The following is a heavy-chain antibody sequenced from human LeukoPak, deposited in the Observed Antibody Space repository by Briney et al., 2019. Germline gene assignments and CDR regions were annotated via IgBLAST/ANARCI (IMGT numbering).Heavy chain of an antibody. CDR3: AKEREMNWFDP. J-gene: IGHJ5*02. CDR2: IYYSGST. V-gene: IGHV4-39*07. Sequence: SETLSLTCTVSGGSIISSSYYWGWIRQPPGKGLEWIGGIYYSGSTYYSPSLKSRVTISVDTSKNQFSLKLSSVTAADTAVYYCAKEREMNWFDPWGQGTLVTVSS. D-gene: IGHD5-24*01. CDR1: GGSIISSSYY.